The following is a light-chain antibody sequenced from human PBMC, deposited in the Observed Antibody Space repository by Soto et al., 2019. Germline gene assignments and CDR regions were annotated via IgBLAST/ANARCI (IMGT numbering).Light chain of an antibody. CDR1: SSIIGAGYD. J-gene: IGLJ3*02. CDR3: QSYDTSLRAWV. V-gene: IGLV1-40*01. Sequence: QSVLTQPPSVSGAPGQRVTISCTGGSSIIGAGYDVHWYRQFPGTAPKLLVYGNNNRPSGISDRFSASKSGSSASLAITGLQAEDEADYYCQSYDTSLRAWVFGGGTKLTVL. CDR2: GNN.